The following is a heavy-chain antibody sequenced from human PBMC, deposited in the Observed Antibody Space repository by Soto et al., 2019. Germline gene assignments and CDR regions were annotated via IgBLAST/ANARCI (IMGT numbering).Heavy chain of an antibody. Sequence: SETLSLTCTVSGGPLSSGSYYWSWIRQSPGQGLEWIGYIYYSGTTKYNPSLKSRVSISVDTSKNQFFLTLNSVTSADTAIYYCARRNGDYPRIYHFDYWGQGALVTVSS. D-gene: IGHD4-17*01. V-gene: IGHV4-61*01. J-gene: IGHJ4*02. CDR3: ARRNGDYPRIYHFDY. CDR1: GGPLSSGSYY. CDR2: IYYSGTT.